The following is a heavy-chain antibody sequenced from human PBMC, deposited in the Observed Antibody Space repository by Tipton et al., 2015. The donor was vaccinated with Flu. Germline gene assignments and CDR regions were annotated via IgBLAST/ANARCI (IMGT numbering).Heavy chain of an antibody. Sequence: TLSLTCTVSGASISSNGYYWTWIRQHPGEGLEWIGYIYNGGSPAYNSSLKSRVSISIDTSKNQFSLNMRSVTAADTAVHYCARVGWQQPSPYYWGQGTSVTVSS. J-gene: IGHJ4*02. D-gene: IGHD6-13*01. CDR3: ARVGWQQPSPYY. V-gene: IGHV4-31*03. CDR1: GASISSNGYY. CDR2: IYNGGSP.